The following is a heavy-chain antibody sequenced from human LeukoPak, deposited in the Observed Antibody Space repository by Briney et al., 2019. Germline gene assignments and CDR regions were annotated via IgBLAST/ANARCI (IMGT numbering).Heavy chain of an antibody. D-gene: IGHD3-10*01. CDR3: ARFRYGSGSYYLYYYYYGMDV. CDR2: ISSSSSTI. CDR1: GFTFSSYS. V-gene: IGHV3-48*02. Sequence: GGSLRLSCAASGFTFSSYSMNWVRQAPGKGLEWVSYISSSSSTIYYADSVKGRITISRDNAKNSLYLQMNSLRDEDTAVYYCARFRYGSGSYYLYYYYYGMDVWGQGTTVTVSS. J-gene: IGHJ6*02.